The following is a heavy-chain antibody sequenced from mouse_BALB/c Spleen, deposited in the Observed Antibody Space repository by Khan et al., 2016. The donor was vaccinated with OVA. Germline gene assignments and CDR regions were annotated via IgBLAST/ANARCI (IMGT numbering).Heavy chain of an antibody. V-gene: IGHV9-3-1*01. CDR2: INTCTGAP. CDR1: GYTFTNYG. Sequence: QIQLVQSGPELKKPGETVKISCKASGYTFTNYGVNWVKQTPGKGLKWMGWINTCTGAPTYADDFKGRFVFSLETSARIAYLQINNLKNEDTASYFCARKIYSDDRYFDVWGAGTTVTVSS. CDR3: ARKIYSDDRYFDV. J-gene: IGHJ1*01. D-gene: IGHD2-12*01.